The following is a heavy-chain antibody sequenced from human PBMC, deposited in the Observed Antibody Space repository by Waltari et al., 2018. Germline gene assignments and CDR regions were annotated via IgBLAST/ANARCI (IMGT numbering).Heavy chain of an antibody. J-gene: IGHJ4*02. CDR3: ARRGDSSGYYVFDS. CDR1: GGSISNYY. D-gene: IGHD3-22*01. V-gene: IGHV4-59*01. CDR2: IYYTGSS. Sequence: QVQLQESGPGLVKPSETLSLTCTVSGGSISNYYWSWLRQPPGKGLEWIGYIYYTGSSNYNPSLRGRVTISLDTSKNQFSLTLSSVTAADTAVYYCARRGDSSGYYVFDSWGQGTLVTVSS.